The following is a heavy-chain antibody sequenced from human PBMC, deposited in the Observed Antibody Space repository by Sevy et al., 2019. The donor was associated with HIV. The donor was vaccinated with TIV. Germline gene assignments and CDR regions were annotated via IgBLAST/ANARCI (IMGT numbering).Heavy chain of an antibody. J-gene: IGHJ3*02. Sequence: GGSLRLSCAASGFTFSSYGMHWVRQAPGKGLEWVAVISYDGSNKYYADSVKGRFTISRDNSKKTLYLQMNSLRAEDTAVYYCAKSEREQWLYDGFDIWGQGTMVTVSS. D-gene: IGHD6-19*01. CDR1: GFTFSSYG. V-gene: IGHV3-30*18. CDR3: AKSEREQWLYDGFDI. CDR2: ISYDGSNK.